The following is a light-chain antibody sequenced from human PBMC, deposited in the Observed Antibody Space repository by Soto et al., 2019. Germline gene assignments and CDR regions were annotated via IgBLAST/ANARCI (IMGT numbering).Light chain of an antibody. V-gene: IGLV2-11*01. J-gene: IGLJ1*01. Sequence: QSALTQPRSVSGSPRQSVTISCTGTSSDVGGYNYVSWYQQHPDKAPKLMIYDVSKRPSGVPDRFSGSKSGNTASLTISGLQAEDETDYYCCSFAGSYYVFGAGTKLTVL. CDR2: DVS. CDR3: CSFAGSYYV. CDR1: SSDVGGYNY.